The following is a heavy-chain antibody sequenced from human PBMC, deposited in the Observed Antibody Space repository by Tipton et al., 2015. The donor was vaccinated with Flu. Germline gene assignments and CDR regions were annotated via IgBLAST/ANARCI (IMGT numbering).Heavy chain of an antibody. CDR1: GSHGSITDGAYY. V-gene: IGHV4-61*02. CDR3: AREDTGLRIAP. D-gene: IGHD2-8*02. CDR2: IYTFGTT. Sequence: TLSLTCTVSGSHGSITDGAYYWSWIRQPAGKDLEWVGRIYTFGTTKYNPSLQSRVTISIDASKSQFSLHLTSVTAADTAVYYCAREDTGLRIAPWGQGTLVTVSS. J-gene: IGHJ5*02.